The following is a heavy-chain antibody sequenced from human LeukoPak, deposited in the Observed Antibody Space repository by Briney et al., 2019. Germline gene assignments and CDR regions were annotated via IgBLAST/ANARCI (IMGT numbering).Heavy chain of an antibody. D-gene: IGHD2-21*02. CDR1: GFTFSNYG. CDR2: IIGSGGIT. CDR3: AIVVVTASQFEHDAFDI. J-gene: IGHJ3*02. Sequence: PGGTLRLSCAASGFTFSNYGMNWVRQAPGKGLEWISGIIGSGGITYYADSVKGRFTISRDNSKNTLYLQMNSLRAEDTAVYYCAIVVVTASQFEHDAFDIWGQGTMVTVSS. V-gene: IGHV3-23*01.